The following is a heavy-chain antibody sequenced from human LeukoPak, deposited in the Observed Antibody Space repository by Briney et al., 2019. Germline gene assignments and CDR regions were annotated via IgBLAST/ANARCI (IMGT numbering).Heavy chain of an antibody. CDR1: GFTFSSYW. CDR2: INSDGSST. J-gene: IGHJ3*02. Sequence: GGSLRLSCAASGFTFSSYWMHWVRQAPGKGLVWVSRINSDGSSTSYADSVKGRFTISRDNAKNTLYLQMNSLRAEDTAVYYCAKVATIKFFDAFDIWGQGTMVTVSS. D-gene: IGHD5-12*01. V-gene: IGHV3-74*01. CDR3: AKVATIKFFDAFDI.